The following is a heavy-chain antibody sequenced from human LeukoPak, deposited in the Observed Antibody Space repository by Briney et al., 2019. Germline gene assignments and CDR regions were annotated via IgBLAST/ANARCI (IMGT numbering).Heavy chain of an antibody. Sequence: GRSLRLSCAASGFTFDDYAMHWVRQAPGKGLEWVSGISWNRGSIGYADSVKGRFTISGDNAKNSLYLQMNSLRAEDMALYHCAKAPMATITSVYFQHWGQGTLVTVSS. CDR2: ISWNRGSI. CDR3: AKAPMATITSVYFQH. V-gene: IGHV3-9*03. J-gene: IGHJ1*01. CDR1: GFTFDDYA. D-gene: IGHD5-24*01.